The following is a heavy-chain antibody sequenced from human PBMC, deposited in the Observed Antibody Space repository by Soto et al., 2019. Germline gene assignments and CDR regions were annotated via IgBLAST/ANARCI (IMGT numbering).Heavy chain of an antibody. V-gene: IGHV4-61*01. Sequence: QVQLQESGPGLVKPSETLSLTCTVSGGSVSSGSYYWSWIRQPPGKGLEWIGYIYYSGSTNYNPSLQSRVTISVDTSKNQFSLKLSSVTAADTAVYYCVGATTIYYYGMDVWGQGTTVTVSS. J-gene: IGHJ6*02. CDR1: GGSVSSGSYY. CDR2: IYYSGST. CDR3: VGATTIYYYGMDV. D-gene: IGHD1-26*01.